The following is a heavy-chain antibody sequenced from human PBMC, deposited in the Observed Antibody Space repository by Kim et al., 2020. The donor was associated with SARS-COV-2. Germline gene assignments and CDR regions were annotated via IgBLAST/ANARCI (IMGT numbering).Heavy chain of an antibody. D-gene: IGHD1-26*01. Sequence: GGSLRLSCTASGFTFSSYWMHWVRQAPGKGLMWVSRINSDGSSTTYADSVKGRFTISRDNAKNTLYLQMNSLRAEDTAVYYCARVAGGSSPYYFDYLGQG. CDR3: ARVAGGSSPYYFDY. CDR1: GFTFSSYW. V-gene: IGHV3-74*01. CDR2: INSDGSST. J-gene: IGHJ4*02.